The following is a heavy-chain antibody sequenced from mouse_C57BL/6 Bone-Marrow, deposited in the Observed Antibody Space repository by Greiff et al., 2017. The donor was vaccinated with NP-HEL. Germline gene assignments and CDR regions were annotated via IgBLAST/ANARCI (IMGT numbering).Heavy chain of an antibody. CDR3: ARSYEFYFDY. D-gene: IGHD2-3*01. CDR1: GYTFTDYY. J-gene: IGHJ2*01. CDR2: INPNNGGT. Sequence: VQLQQSGPELVKPGASVKISCKASGYTFTDYYMNWVKPSHGKSLAWIGAINPNNGGTSYNQKFNGKAPLTVDKSSSTAYMELRSLTSDDSAVYYCARSYEFYFDYWGQGTTLTVSS. V-gene: IGHV1-26*01.